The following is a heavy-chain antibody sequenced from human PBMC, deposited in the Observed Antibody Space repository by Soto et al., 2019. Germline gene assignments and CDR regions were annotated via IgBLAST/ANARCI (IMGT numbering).Heavy chain of an antibody. V-gene: IGHV1-8*01. CDR1: GYTFTSYD. CDR3: ARDANSGYYYYYYGMDV. D-gene: IGHD3-22*01. Sequence: ASVKVSCKASGYTFTSYDINWVRQATGQGLGWMGWMNPNSGNTGYAQKFQGRVTMTRNTSISTAYMELSSLRSEDTAVYYCARDANSGYYYYYYGMDVWGQGTTVTVSS. CDR2: MNPNSGNT. J-gene: IGHJ6*02.